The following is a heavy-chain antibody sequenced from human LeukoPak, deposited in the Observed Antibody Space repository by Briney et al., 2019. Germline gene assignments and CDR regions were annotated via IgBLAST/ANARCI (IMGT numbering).Heavy chain of an antibody. CDR2: MNPNSGNT. Sequence: ASVTVSCKASGYTFTSYDIDWVRQATGQGLEWMGWMNPNSGNTGYAQKFQGRVTMTRNTSISTAYMEPSSLRSEDTAVYYCARGPRFGGSRKNWFDPWGQGTLVTVSS. J-gene: IGHJ5*02. CDR3: ARGPRFGGSRKNWFDP. V-gene: IGHV1-8*01. CDR1: GYTFTSYD. D-gene: IGHD3-10*01.